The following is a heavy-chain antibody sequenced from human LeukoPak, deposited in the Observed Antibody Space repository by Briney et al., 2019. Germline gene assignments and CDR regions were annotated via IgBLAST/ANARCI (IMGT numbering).Heavy chain of an antibody. CDR3: ARVSSGYYFTYIDY. D-gene: IGHD3-22*01. V-gene: IGHV1-2*02. Sequence: GASVKVSCKASGYTFTGYYMHWVRQAPGQGLEWMGWINPNSGGTNYAQKFQGRVTMTRDTSISTVYMELSRLRSDDTAVYYCARVSSGYYFTYIDYWGQGTLVTVSS. CDR2: INPNSGGT. J-gene: IGHJ4*02. CDR1: GYTFTGYY.